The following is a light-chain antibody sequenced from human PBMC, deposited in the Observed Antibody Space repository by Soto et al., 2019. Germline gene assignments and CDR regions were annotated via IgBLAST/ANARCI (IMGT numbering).Light chain of an antibody. CDR3: QQHLTIPFT. Sequence: DIVMTQSPGSLAVSLGERATINCKSSQSVSDGSNNRNPLAWYQQKPGQPPKLLIYWASTRESGVPDRFTGSGSGTDFTLTISSLQAEDVAVYYCQQHLTIPFTFGPGTKVDIK. CDR2: WAS. J-gene: IGKJ3*01. CDR1: QSVSDGSNNRNP. V-gene: IGKV4-1*01.